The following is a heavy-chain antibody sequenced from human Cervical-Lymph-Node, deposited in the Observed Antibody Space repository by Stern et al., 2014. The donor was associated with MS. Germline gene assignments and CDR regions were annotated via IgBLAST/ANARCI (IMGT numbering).Heavy chain of an antibody. CDR2: VSAYNGNT. J-gene: IGHJ4*02. CDR3: ARDGGSGWYRAGTYKGGIVYY. Sequence: VQLVESGAEVKKPGASVKVSCKASGYTFTSYGISWVRQAPGEGLEWMGWVSAYNGNTNYAQKLQGGVTMTTDTSTSTAYMELRSLRSDDTAVYYCARDGGSGWYRAGTYKGGIVYYWGQGTLVTVSS. CDR1: GYTFTSYG. V-gene: IGHV1-18*01. D-gene: IGHD6-19*01.